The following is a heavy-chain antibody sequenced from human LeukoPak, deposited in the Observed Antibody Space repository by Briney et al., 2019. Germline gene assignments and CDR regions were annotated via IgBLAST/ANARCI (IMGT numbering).Heavy chain of an antibody. CDR3: ARLVLYLEDIVVVPAASDY. J-gene: IGHJ4*02. D-gene: IGHD2-2*01. Sequence: SGGSLRLSCAASGFTFSSYSMNWVRQAPGKGLEWVSYISSSSSTIYYADSVKGRFTISRDNAKNSLYLQMNSLRAEDTAVYYCARLVLYLEDIVVVPAASDYWGQGTLVTVSS. CDR1: GFTFSSYS. V-gene: IGHV3-48*01. CDR2: ISSSSSTI.